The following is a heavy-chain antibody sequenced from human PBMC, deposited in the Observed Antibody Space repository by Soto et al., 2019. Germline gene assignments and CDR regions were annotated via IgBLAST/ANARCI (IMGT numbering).Heavy chain of an antibody. Sequence: QVQLQESGPGLVKPSQTLSLTCTVSGGSISSGDYYWSWIRQPPGKGLEWIGYIYYSGSTYYNPSLKSRVTISVDTSKNQFSLKLSSVTAADTAVYYCASRDCGGDCYSPDYFDYWGQGTLVTVSS. D-gene: IGHD2-21*02. J-gene: IGHJ4*02. V-gene: IGHV4-30-4*01. CDR3: ASRDCGGDCYSPDYFDY. CDR1: GGSISSGDYY. CDR2: IYYSGST.